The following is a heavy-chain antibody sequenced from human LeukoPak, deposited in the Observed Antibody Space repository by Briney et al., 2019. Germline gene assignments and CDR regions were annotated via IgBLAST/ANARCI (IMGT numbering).Heavy chain of an antibody. D-gene: IGHD3-9*01. CDR1: GFTFSNYW. V-gene: IGHV3-74*01. CDR3: AKHHPWHYDILTGYYAN. Sequence: PGGSLRLSCAASGFTFSNYWMHWVRQAPGKGLVWISRIKSDGSRTDYADSVKGRFTISRDNAKNTLYLQMNSLRAEDTAVYYCAKHHPWHYDILTGYYANWGQGTLVTVSS. J-gene: IGHJ4*02. CDR2: IKSDGSRT.